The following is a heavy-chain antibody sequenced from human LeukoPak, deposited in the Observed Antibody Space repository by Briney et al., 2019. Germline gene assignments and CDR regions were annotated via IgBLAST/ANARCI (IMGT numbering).Heavy chain of an antibody. J-gene: IGHJ4*02. CDR2: ISYDGSNK. CDR3: ARDQTAMAYY. CDR1: GFTFSSYA. D-gene: IGHD5-18*01. Sequence: GGSLRLSCAASGFTFSSYAMHWVRQAPGKGLECVAVISYDGSNKYYADSVKGRFTISRDNSKNTLYLQMNSLRAEDTAVYYCARDQTAMAYYWGQGTLVTVSS. V-gene: IGHV3-30*04.